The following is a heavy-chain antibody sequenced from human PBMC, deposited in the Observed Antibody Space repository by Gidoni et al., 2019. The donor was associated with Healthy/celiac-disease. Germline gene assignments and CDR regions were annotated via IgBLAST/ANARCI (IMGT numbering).Heavy chain of an antibody. CDR3: ARLTILEWLAGRDY. Sequence: QVQLQESGPGLVKPSETLSLPGAVAGYSSSSGYYWGWIRQPPGKGLEWIGSIYHSGSTYYNPSLKSRVTISVDTSKNQFSLKLSSVTAADTAVYYCARLTILEWLAGRDYWGQGTLVTVSS. J-gene: IGHJ4*02. CDR1: GYSSSSGYY. V-gene: IGHV4-38-2*01. CDR2: IYHSGST. D-gene: IGHD3-3*01.